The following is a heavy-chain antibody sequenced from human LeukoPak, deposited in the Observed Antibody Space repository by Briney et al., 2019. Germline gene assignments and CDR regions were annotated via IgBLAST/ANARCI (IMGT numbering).Heavy chain of an antibody. Sequence: PSETLSLTCAVSGGSISSGGYSWGWIRQPPGKGLEWIGSIYYSGSTYYNPSLKSRVTISVDTSKNQFSLNLSSVTAADTAVYYCARGRGSSWYYFDYWGQGTLVTVSS. CDR2: IYYSGST. CDR1: GGSISSGGYS. D-gene: IGHD6-13*01. CDR3: ARGRGSSWYYFDY. J-gene: IGHJ4*02. V-gene: IGHV4-39*07.